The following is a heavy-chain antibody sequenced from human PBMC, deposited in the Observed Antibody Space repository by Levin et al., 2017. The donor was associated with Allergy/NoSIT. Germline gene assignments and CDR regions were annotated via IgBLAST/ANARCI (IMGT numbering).Heavy chain of an antibody. J-gene: IGHJ4*02. CDR2: ISGYSGST. D-gene: IGHD2/OR15-2a*01. V-gene: IGHV3-23*01. CDR1: GFTFSTYV. CDR3: AKDLSSSPTANAY. Sequence: GESLKISCAASGFTFSTYVMSWVRQAPGKGLEWVSGISGYSGSTYYADSVKGRFTISRDNSKNTLYLQMNSLRADEPAVYYCAKDLSSSPTANAYWGQVTLVTVSS.